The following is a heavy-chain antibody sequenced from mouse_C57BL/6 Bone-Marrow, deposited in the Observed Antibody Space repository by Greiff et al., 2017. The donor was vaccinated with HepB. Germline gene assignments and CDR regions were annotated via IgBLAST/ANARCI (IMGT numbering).Heavy chain of an antibody. CDR3: ARRAGDYGSSFYFDY. Sequence: VKLVESGPGILQSSQTLSLTCSFSGFSLSTSGMGVSWIRQPSGKGLEWLAHIYWDDDKRYNPSLKSRLTISKDTSRNQVFLKITSVDTADTATYYCARRAGDYGSSFYFDYWGQGTTLTVSS. J-gene: IGHJ2*01. CDR2: IYWDDDK. CDR1: GFSLSTSGMG. D-gene: IGHD1-1*01. V-gene: IGHV8-12*01.